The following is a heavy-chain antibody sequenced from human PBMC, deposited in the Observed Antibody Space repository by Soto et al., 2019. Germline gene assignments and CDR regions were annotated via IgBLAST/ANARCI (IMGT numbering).Heavy chain of an antibody. V-gene: IGHV3-23*01. CDR1: GFTFSDYV. CDR3: ARRMGGGASDFWSRYPPWAVPAPSDY. CDR2: ISTSGGST. J-gene: IGHJ4*02. Sequence: GGSLRLSCAASGFTFSDYVMTWVRQAPGKGLEWVSGISTSGGSTFYADSVKGRFTITRANSESTLYLQMDSLRADDTAIYYCARRMGGGASDFWSRYPPWAVPAPSDYWGQGTLVTVSS. D-gene: IGHD3-3*01.